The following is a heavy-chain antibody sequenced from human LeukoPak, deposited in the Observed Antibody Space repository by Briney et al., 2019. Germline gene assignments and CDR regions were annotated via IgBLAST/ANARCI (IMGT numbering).Heavy chain of an antibody. CDR1: GFTFSSYA. CDR2: ISGSGGST. V-gene: IGHV3-23*01. Sequence: PGGSLRLSCAASGFTFSSYAMSWVRQAPGKGLEWVSAISGSGGSTYYADSVKGRFTISRDNSKNTLYLQMNSLRAEDTAVYYCAKDGYYGSGSYSNAFDIWGQGTMVTVSS. J-gene: IGHJ3*02. D-gene: IGHD3-10*01. CDR3: AKDGYYGSGSYSNAFDI.